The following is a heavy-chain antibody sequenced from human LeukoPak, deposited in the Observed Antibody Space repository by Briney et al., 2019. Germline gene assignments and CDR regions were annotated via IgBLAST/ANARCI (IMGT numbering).Heavy chain of an antibody. J-gene: IGHJ4*02. V-gene: IGHV1-2*02. CDR1: AYTCAAHY. CDR3: ARQSSRWLVFDY. CDR2: TNPNSGDT. Sequence: ASVKVSCKASAYTCAAHYMHWVRQAPGQGLEWMGWTNPNSGDTNYAQKFQGRVTMTRDTSISTAYMELSRLRSDDTAVYYCARQSSRWLVFDYWGQGTLVTVSS. D-gene: IGHD6-19*01.